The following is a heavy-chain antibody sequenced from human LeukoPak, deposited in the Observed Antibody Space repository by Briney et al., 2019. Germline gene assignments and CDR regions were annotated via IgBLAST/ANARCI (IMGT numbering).Heavy chain of an antibody. J-gene: IGHJ4*02. CDR2: IYYSGST. D-gene: IGHD2-15*01. CDR3: ARDCRGGSCYAD. V-gene: IGHV4-59*01. Sequence: PSETLSLTCTVSGGSISSYYWSWIRQPPGKGLEWIGYIYYSGSTNYNPSLKSRVTISVDTSKNQFSLKLSSVTAADTAVYYCARDCRGGSCYADWGQGTLVIVSS. CDR1: GGSISSYY.